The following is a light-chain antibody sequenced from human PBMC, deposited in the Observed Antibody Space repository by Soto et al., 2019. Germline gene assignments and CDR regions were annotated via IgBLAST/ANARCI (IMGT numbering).Light chain of an antibody. V-gene: IGLV2-14*01. CDR1: YSDVGGYNY. Sequence: QPVLTQPASVSGSPGQSITFSCTGSYSDVGGYNYVSWYQHHPGKAPKLMIYEVSNRPSGVSNRFSGSKSGNTASLTISGLQAEDEADYYCSSFTISTTRVFGTGTKVTVL. CDR3: SSFTISTTRV. J-gene: IGLJ1*01. CDR2: EVS.